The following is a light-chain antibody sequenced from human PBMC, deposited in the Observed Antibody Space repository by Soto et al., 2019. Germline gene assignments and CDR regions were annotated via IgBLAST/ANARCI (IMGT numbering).Light chain of an antibody. CDR3: QQYNNWPPEYT. J-gene: IGKJ1*01. CDR1: QSVSSN. Sequence: EIVMTQSPATLSVSPGERATLSCRASQSVSSNLAWYQQKPGQAPRLLIYGASTRATGIPARFSGSGSGTEFTLTIRSLQSEDFAVYYCQQYNNWPPEYTFGQGTKVEIK. CDR2: GAS. V-gene: IGKV3-15*01.